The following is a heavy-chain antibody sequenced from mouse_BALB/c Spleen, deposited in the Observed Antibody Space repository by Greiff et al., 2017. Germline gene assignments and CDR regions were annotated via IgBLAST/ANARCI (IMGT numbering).Heavy chain of an antibody. V-gene: IGHV1-14*01. CDR3: ARRDDYGPNAMDY. D-gene: IGHD2-4*01. CDR2: INPYNDGT. CDR1: GYTFTSYV. J-gene: IGHJ4*01. Sequence: VQLKESGPELVKPGASVKMSCKASGYTFTSYVMHWVKQKPGQGLEWIGYINPYNDGTKYNEKFKGKATLTSDKSSSTAYMELSSLTSEDSAVYYCARRDDYGPNAMDYWGQGTSVTVSS.